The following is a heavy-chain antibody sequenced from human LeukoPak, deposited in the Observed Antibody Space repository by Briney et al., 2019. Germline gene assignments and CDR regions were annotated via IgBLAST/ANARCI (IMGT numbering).Heavy chain of an antibody. CDR3: ARIGIRSVIIFGVFDY. V-gene: IGHV4-39*07. D-gene: IGHD3-10*01. Sequence: SGTLSLTCSVSGASIRITSYYGGWIRRPPGKGREGGESTNNRRTTYYSPSLERLTTRSADTTNNQFSLKLSSVTATGTAVYYWARIGIRSVIIFGVFDYWGQGIRVTVSS. J-gene: IGHJ4*02. CDR2: TNNRRTT. CDR1: GASIRITSYY.